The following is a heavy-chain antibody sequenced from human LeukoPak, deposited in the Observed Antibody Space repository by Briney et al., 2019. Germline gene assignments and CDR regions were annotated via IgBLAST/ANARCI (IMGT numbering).Heavy chain of an antibody. D-gene: IGHD3-3*01. J-gene: IGHJ4*02. V-gene: IGHV3-23*01. Sequence: GGSLRLSCAASGFTFSTYAMSWVRQAPGKGLEWVSVISGSGGSTYYADSVKGRFTISRDNSKNTLYLQMNSLRAEGTAVYYCANNYDFWSGYCLNWGQGTLVTVSS. CDR2: ISGSGGST. CDR3: ANNYDFWSGYCLN. CDR1: GFTFSTYA.